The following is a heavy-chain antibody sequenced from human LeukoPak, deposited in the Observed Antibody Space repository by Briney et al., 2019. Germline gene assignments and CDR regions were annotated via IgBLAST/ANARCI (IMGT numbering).Heavy chain of an antibody. J-gene: IGHJ4*02. CDR2: IYYSGST. CDR1: GGSISSYY. V-gene: IGHV4-59*01. D-gene: IGHD4-17*01. CDR3: ARVPGYGDFVFDY. Sequence: SETLSLTCTVSGGSISSYYWNWIRQPPGKGLEWIGYIYYSGSTNYNPSLKSRVTISVDTSKNQFSLKLSSVTAADTAVYYCARVPGYGDFVFDYWGQGTLVTVSS.